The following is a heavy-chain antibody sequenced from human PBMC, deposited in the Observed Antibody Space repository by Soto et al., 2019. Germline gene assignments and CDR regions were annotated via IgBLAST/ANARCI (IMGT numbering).Heavy chain of an antibody. Sequence: QVQLVESGGDLVKPGGSLRLSCAASGYTFSDYYMSWIRQAPGKGLEWISYIDTSGTKIYYADSVKGRFTITRDNAKNSLYLETTSLRDEDTAVYYCASHYDMWSGYLSPVDYWGQGTLVTVSS. D-gene: IGHD3-3*01. CDR1: GYTFSDYY. CDR2: IDTSGTKI. V-gene: IGHV3-11*01. CDR3: ASHYDMWSGYLSPVDY. J-gene: IGHJ4*02.